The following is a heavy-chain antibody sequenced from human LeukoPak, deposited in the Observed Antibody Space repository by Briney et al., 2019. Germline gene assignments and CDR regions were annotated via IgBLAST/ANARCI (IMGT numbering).Heavy chain of an antibody. Sequence: GGFLRLSCAASGFTFSSYWMHWVRHAPGKGLVWVSRINSDGSSTSYADSVKGRFTISRDNAKNSLYLQMNSLRAEDTAVYYCASSDYGAFDYWGQGTLVTVSS. CDR1: GFTFSSYW. J-gene: IGHJ4*02. V-gene: IGHV3-74*01. CDR3: ASSDYGAFDY. D-gene: IGHD4-17*01. CDR2: INSDGSST.